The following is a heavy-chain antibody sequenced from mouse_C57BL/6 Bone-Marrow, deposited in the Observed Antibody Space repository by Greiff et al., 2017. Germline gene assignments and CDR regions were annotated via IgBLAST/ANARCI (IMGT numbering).Heavy chain of an antibody. CDR1: GYTFTNYW. Sequence: QVQLQQSGAELVRPGTSVKMSCKASGYTFTNYWIGWAKQRPGHGLEWIGDIYPGGGYTNYNEKFKGKATLTADKSSSTAYMQFSSLTSEDSAIYYFASYSNWYFDVGGTGPRSPSPQ. J-gene: IGHJ1*03. CDR2: IYPGGGYT. D-gene: IGHD2-5*01. CDR3: ASYSNWYFDV. V-gene: IGHV1-63*01.